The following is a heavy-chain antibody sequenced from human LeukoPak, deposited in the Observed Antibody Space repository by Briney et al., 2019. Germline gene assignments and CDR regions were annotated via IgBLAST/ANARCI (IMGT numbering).Heavy chain of an antibody. CDR3: ARDREGYCSGGTCTNFDY. D-gene: IGHD2-15*01. CDR2: ISSTSTYI. Sequence: GGSLRLSCAASGFTFSNYKMNWVRQAPGKGLEWVSSISSTSTYINYADSVKGRFTISRDNAKNSLYLQMNSLRAEDTAVYYCARDREGYCSGGTCTNFDYWGQGTLVTVSS. J-gene: IGHJ4*02. V-gene: IGHV3-21*01. CDR1: GFTFSNYK.